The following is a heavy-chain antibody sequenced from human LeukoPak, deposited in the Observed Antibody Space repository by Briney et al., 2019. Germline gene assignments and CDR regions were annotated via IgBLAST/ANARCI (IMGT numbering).Heavy chain of an antibody. D-gene: IGHD1-1*01. Sequence: GGSLTLSCAASGFTFSGSAMHWVRQASGKGLEWVGRIRSKANSYATAYAASVKGRFTISRDDSKNTAYLQMNSLKTEDTAVYYCTRHVNEAYGNWGQGTLVTVSS. CDR1: GFTFSGSA. V-gene: IGHV3-73*01. CDR3: TRHVNEAYGN. J-gene: IGHJ4*02. CDR2: IRSKANSYAT.